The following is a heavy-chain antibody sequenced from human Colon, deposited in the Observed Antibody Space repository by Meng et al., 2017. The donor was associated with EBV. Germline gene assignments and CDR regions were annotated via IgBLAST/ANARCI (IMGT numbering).Heavy chain of an antibody. CDR1: GGSFSGYY. CDR2: INHSGST. V-gene: IGHV4-34*01. J-gene: IGHJ4*02. CDR3: ARGPGGSYYLYYFDY. Sequence: VTVQPVGQGLLTPSATPSLTCAVYGGSFSGYYWSWIRQPPEKGLEWIGEINHSGSTNYNPSLKSRVTISVDTSKKQFSLKLSSVTAADTAVYYCARGPGGSYYLYYFDYWGQGTLVTVSS. D-gene: IGHD1-26*01.